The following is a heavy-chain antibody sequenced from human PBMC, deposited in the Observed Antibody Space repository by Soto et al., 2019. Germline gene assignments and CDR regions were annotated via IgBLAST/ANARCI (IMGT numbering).Heavy chain of an antibody. D-gene: IGHD3-22*01. CDR2: VYSSGYT. Sequence: QVQLQESGPGLVKPSATLSLTCTVSGASISSYYWNWIRQPPGKGLEWIGYVYSSGYTDYNPSLKTRVTMSVDASKNQFSLKLSSANAADTAVYYCARGSSNDRSFGFGYWGQGPLVTVSS. CDR1: GASISSYY. CDR3: ARGSSNDRSFGFGY. J-gene: IGHJ4*02. V-gene: IGHV4-59*01.